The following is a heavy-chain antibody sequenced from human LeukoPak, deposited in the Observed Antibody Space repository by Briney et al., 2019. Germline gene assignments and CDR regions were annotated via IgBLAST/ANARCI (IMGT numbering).Heavy chain of an antibody. Sequence: SETLSLTCTVSGGSISSYYWSWIRQPPGKGLEWIGYIYYSGSTNYNPSLKSRVTISVDTSKNQFSLKLSSVTAADTAVYYCARVPALTFGAFDIWGQGTMVTVSS. CDR3: ARVPALTFGAFDI. CDR1: GGSISSYY. D-gene: IGHD2-2*01. J-gene: IGHJ3*02. V-gene: IGHV4-59*01. CDR2: IYYSGST.